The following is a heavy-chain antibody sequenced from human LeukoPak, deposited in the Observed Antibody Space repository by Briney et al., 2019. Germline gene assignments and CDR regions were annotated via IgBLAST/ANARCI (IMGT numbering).Heavy chain of an antibody. V-gene: IGHV4-59*01. CDR3: ARASSSSWYGY. CDR2: IYYIGST. CDR1: GGSISSYY. J-gene: IGHJ4*02. Sequence: KPSETLSLTCTVSGGSISSYYWNWIRQPPGKGLEWIGYIYYIGSTNYNPSLKSRVSISVDTSKNQFSLKLRSVTAADTAVYYCARASSSSWYGYWGQGTLVTVSS. D-gene: IGHD6-13*01.